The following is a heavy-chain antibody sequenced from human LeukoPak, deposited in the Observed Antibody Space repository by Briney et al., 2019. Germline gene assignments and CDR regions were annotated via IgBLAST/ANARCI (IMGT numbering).Heavy chain of an antibody. V-gene: IGHV4-61*02. CDR1: GGSISSGSYY. Sequence: PSQTLSLTCTVSGGSISSGSYYWSWIRQPAGKGLEWIGRIYTSGSTNYNPSLKSRVTISVDTSKNQFSLKLTSVTAADTAVYYCASPRSGYKGGGHAFDIWGQGTMVTVSS. J-gene: IGHJ3*02. D-gene: IGHD3-3*01. CDR3: ASPRSGYKGGGHAFDI. CDR2: IYTSGST.